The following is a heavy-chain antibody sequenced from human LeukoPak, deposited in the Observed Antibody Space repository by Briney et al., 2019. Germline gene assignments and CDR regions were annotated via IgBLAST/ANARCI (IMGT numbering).Heavy chain of an antibody. Sequence: AGSLRLSCAASGFTFSSYAMSWVRQAPGKGLEWVSAISDRGSSTYYADSVKGRFTISRDNSKNTLYLQMNSLRAEDTALYYCAKHRGQYFDYWGQGTLVTVSS. CDR2: ISDRGSST. V-gene: IGHV3-23*01. D-gene: IGHD5-12*01. CDR3: AKHRGQYFDY. CDR1: GFTFSSYA. J-gene: IGHJ4*02.